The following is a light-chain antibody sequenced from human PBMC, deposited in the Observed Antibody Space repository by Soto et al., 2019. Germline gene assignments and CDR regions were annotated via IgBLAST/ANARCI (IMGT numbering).Light chain of an antibody. CDR2: DVS. J-gene: IGLJ1*01. CDR1: SSDVGGHNY. V-gene: IGLV2-14*03. Sequence: QSALTQPASVSGSPGQSITISCTGTSSDVGGHNYVSWYQHHPGKAPKLMIYDVSNRPSGVSNRFSGSKSGNTASLTISGLQPEDEADYYCCSYTTSNTRQIVFVTGTKVTVL. CDR3: CSYTTSNTRQIV.